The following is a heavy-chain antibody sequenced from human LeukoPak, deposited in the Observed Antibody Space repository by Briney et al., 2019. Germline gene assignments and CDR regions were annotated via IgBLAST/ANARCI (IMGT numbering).Heavy chain of an antibody. J-gene: IGHJ6*03. CDR3: AREPRAHSSSWRYYYYYMDV. D-gene: IGHD6-13*01. Sequence: PSETLSLTCAVYGGSFSGYYWSWIRQPPGKGLEWIGEINHSGSTNYNPSLKSRVTISVDTSKNQFSLKLSSVTAADTAVYYCAREPRAHSSSWRYYYYYMDVWGKGTTVTVSS. V-gene: IGHV4-34*01. CDR2: INHSGST. CDR1: GGSFSGYY.